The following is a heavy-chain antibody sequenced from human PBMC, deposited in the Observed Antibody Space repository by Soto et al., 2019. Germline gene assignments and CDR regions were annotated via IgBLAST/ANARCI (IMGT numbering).Heavy chain of an antibody. V-gene: IGHV3-30*03. Sequence: GGSLRLSXAASGFTFSSYGMHWVRQAPGKGLEWVAVISYDGSNKYYADSVKGRFTISRDNSKNTLYLQMNSLRAEDTAVYYCARHYRYDQDYYYGMDVWGQGTTVTVSS. J-gene: IGHJ6*02. CDR3: ARHYRYDQDYYYGMDV. D-gene: IGHD3-16*02. CDR2: ISYDGSNK. CDR1: GFTFSSYG.